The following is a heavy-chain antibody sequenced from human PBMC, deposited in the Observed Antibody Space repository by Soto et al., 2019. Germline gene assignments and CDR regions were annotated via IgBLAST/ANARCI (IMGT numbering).Heavy chain of an antibody. V-gene: IGHV4-39*01. CDR2: IYYSGST. D-gene: IGHD2-2*01. CDR1: GGSISSSSYY. CDR3: ASHTSWYSSDNWFDP. J-gene: IGHJ5*02. Sequence: XETLSLTCTVSGGSISSSSYYWGWIRQPPGKGLEWIGSIYYSGSTYYNPSLKSRVTISVDTSKNQFSLKLSSVTAADTAVYYCASHTSWYSSDNWFDPWGQGTLVTVSS.